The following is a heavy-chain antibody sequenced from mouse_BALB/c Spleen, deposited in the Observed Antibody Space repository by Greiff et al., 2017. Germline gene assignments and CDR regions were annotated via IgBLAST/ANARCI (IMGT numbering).Heavy chain of an antibody. D-gene: IGHD2-3*01. J-gene: IGHJ2*01. CDR3: ARYGYYPYFDY. CDR2: INSNGGST. Sequence: EVQGVESGGGLVQPGGSLKLSCAASGFTFSSYGMSWVRQTPDKRLELVATINSNGGSTYYPDSVKGRFTISRDNAKNTLYLQMSSLKSEDTAMYYCARYGYYPYFDYWGQGTTLTVSS. CDR1: GFTFSSYG. V-gene: IGHV5-6-3*01.